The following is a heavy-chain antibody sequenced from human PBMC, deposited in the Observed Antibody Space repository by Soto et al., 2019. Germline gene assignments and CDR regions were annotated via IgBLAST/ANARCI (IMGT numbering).Heavy chain of an antibody. V-gene: IGHV1-18*01. CDR1: GYTFTSYG. CDR3: ARGGVVVAAKSGGLRSHITPNTIDY. Sequence: SVKVSCKASGYTFTSYGISWVRQAPGQGLEWMGWISAYNGNTNYAQKLQGRVTMTTDTSTSTAYMELGSLRSDDTAVYYCARGGVVVAAKSGGLRSHITPNTIDYWGQGTLVTVSS. J-gene: IGHJ4*02. D-gene: IGHD2-15*01. CDR2: ISAYNGNT.